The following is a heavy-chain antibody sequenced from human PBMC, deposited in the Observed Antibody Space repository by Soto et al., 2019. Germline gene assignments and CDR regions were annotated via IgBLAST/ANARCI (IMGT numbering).Heavy chain of an antibody. CDR1: GGTFSSYT. D-gene: IGHD3-3*01. J-gene: IGHJ4*02. V-gene: IGHV1-69*02. CDR2: IIPILGVA. Sequence: SVKVSCKASGGTFSSYTISWVRQAPGQGLEWMGRIIPILGVANYAQKFQGRVTITADKSTSTAYMELSSLRSEDTAVYYCASVGFWSGYYYFDYWGQGTLVTVSS. CDR3: ASVGFWSGYYYFDY.